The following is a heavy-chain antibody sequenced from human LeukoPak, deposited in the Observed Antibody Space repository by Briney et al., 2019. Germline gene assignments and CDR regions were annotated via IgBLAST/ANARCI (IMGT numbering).Heavy chain of an antibody. CDR3: ARSYGDHERGYFDY. Sequence: ASVKVSCKASGYTFTSYYMHWVRQAPGQGLEWMGIINPSGGSTSYAQKFQGRVTITRNTSIGTAYMELSSLRSEDTAVYYCARSYGDHERGYFDYWGQGTLVTVSS. CDR2: INPSGGST. V-gene: IGHV1-46*01. CDR1: GYTFTSYY. D-gene: IGHD4-17*01. J-gene: IGHJ4*02.